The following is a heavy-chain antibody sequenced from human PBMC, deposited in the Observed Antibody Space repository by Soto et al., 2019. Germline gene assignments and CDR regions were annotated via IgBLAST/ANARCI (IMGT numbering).Heavy chain of an antibody. V-gene: IGHV1-18*01. Sequence: QVQLVQSGAEVKKPGASVKVSCKASGSTFTSYGISWVRQAPGQGLEWMGWSSAYNGNTNYAQKLQGRVTMTTDTSTSTAYRELRSLRSDDTAVDYCARDHEWELPASDYWGKGTLVTVSS. J-gene: IGHJ4*02. D-gene: IGHD1-26*01. CDR3: ARDHEWELPASDY. CDR1: GSTFTSYG. CDR2: SSAYNGNT.